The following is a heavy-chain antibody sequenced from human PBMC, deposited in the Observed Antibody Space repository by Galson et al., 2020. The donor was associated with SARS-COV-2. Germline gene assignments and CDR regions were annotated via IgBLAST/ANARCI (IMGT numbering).Heavy chain of an antibody. V-gene: IGHV5-51*01. CDR2: IYPGDSDT. CDR1: GYDRFTNYW. CDR3: VRRTGSAAPFDY. D-gene: IGHD1-1*01. J-gene: IGHJ4*02. Sequence: KIGESLKISCKGSGYDRFTNYWIGWVRQMPGKGLEWMGIIYPGDSDTRYSPSFQGQVTISADKSISTAYLQWSSLKASDTAMYYCVRRTGSAAPFDYWGQGTLVTVSS.